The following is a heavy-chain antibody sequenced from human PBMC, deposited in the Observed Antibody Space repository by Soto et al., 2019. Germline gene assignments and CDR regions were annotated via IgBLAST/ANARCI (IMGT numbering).Heavy chain of an antibody. Sequence: QVLLVESGGGVVQPGRSLRLSCAASGSIFRGYGMHWVRQAPGKGLEWVAVIRYDGSNINYADFVMGRFTISRDNSKNTLYLELNNLRVDDTTVYYCAREVVGATAFWGYLDYWGQGTLVTVSS. V-gene: IGHV3-33*01. CDR1: GSIFRGYG. CDR3: AREVVGATAFWGYLDY. CDR2: IRYDGSNI. J-gene: IGHJ4*02. D-gene: IGHD2-15*01.